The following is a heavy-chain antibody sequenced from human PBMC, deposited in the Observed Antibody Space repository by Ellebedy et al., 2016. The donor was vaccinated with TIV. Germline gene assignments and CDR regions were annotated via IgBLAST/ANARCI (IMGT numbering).Heavy chain of an antibody. CDR3: ARGLRAFDI. J-gene: IGHJ3*02. CDR1: GGSISSYY. CDR2: IYYSGST. Sequence: MPSETLSLTCTVSGGSISSYYWSWIRQPPGKGLEWIGYIYYSGSTKYNPSLKSRVTISVDTSKNQFSLKLSSVTAADTAVYYCARGLRAFDIWGQGTMVTVSS. V-gene: IGHV4-59*08.